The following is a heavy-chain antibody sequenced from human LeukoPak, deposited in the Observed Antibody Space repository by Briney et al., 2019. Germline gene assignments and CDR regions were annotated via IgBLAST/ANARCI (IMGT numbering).Heavy chain of an antibody. V-gene: IGHV3-21*04. CDR3: ARDLGKGWFDP. D-gene: IGHD1-14*01. Sequence: GGSLRPSCAASGFTFSSYSMNWVRQAPGKGLEWVSSISSSSSYIYYADSVKGRFTISRDNAKNSLYLQMNSLRAEDTAAYYCARDLGKGWFDPWGQGTLVTVSS. CDR1: GFTFSSYS. CDR2: ISSSSSYI. J-gene: IGHJ5*02.